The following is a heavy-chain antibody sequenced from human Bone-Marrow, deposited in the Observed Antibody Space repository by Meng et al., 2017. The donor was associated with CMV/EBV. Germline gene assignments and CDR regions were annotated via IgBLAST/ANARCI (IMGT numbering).Heavy chain of an antibody. D-gene: IGHD6-13*01. CDR2: INHSGST. CDR1: GGSFSGYY. V-gene: IGHV4-34*01. J-gene: IGHJ4*02. Sequence: SETLSLTCAVYGGSFSGYYWSWIRQPPGKGLEWIGEINHSGSTNYNPSLKSRVTISVDTSKNQFSLKLSSVTAADTAVYYCASRNPLYSRDYCGQGTLVTVSS. CDR3: ASRNPLYSRDY.